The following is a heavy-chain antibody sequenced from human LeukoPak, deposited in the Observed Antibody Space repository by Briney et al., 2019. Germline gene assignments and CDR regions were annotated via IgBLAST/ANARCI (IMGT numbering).Heavy chain of an antibody. Sequence: ASVKVSCKASGYTFTCYYMHWVRQAPGQGLEWMGWINPNSGGTNYAQKFQGRVTMTRDTSISTAYMELSRLRSDDTAVYYCARNNVEYNWNDPTSAYYYYYMDVWGKGTTVTVSS. D-gene: IGHD1-1*01. V-gene: IGHV1-2*02. CDR1: GYTFTCYY. CDR3: ARNNVEYNWNDPTSAYYYYYMDV. J-gene: IGHJ6*03. CDR2: INPNSGGT.